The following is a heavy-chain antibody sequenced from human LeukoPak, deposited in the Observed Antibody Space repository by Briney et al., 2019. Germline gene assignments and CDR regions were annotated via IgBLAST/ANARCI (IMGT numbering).Heavy chain of an antibody. D-gene: IGHD3-10*01. V-gene: IGHV4-4*07. J-gene: IGHJ6*02. CDR1: GGSISSYY. CDR2: IYTSGRT. CDR3: ARGKVTMVRGTDGMDV. Sequence: SETLSLTCTVSGGSISSYYWSWIRQPAGKGLEWIGRIYTSGRTNYNPSLKSRVTMSVDTSKNQFSLKLSSVTAADTAVYYCARGKVTMVRGTDGMDVWGQGTTVTVSS.